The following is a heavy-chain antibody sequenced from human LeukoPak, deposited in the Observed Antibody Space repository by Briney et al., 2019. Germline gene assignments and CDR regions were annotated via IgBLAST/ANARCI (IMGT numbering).Heavy chain of an antibody. D-gene: IGHD3-22*01. V-gene: IGHV4-30-2*01. Sequence: SETLSLTCAVSGGSISSGGYSWSWIRQPPGKGLEWIGYIYHSGSTYYNPSLKSRVTISVDRSKNQFSPKLSSVTAADTAVYYCASSNYYDSSGYFFDYWGQGTLVTVSS. CDR2: IYHSGST. CDR1: GGSISSGGYS. J-gene: IGHJ4*02. CDR3: ASSNYYDSSGYFFDY.